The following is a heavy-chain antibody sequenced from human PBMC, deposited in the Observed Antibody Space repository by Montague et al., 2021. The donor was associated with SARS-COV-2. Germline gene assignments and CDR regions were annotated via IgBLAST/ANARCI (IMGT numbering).Heavy chain of an antibody. J-gene: IGHJ6*02. Sequence: TLSLTCAVSGGSISSGGYSWNWIRQPPGKGLEWIGYIYHSGSTYYNPSLKSRVTISLDSSKNQFSLNPTSVTAADTAVYYCARGSMVRGGKVYYGVDVWGQGTTVTVSS. CDR1: GGSISSGGYS. CDR2: IYHSGST. V-gene: IGHV4-30-2*01. D-gene: IGHD3-10*01. CDR3: ARGSMVRGGKVYYGVDV.